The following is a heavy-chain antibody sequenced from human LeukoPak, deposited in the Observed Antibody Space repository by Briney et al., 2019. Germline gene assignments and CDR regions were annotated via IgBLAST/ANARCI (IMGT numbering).Heavy chain of an antibody. CDR2: INPSGGST. Sequence: ASVKVSCKASGYTFTSYYMHWVRQAPGQGLEWMGIINPSGGSTSYAQKFQGRVTMTRDMSTSTVYMELSSLRSEDTAVYYCARFRPSYYYDSSGSGIGAFDIWGQGTMVTVSS. CDR1: GYTFTSYY. V-gene: IGHV1-46*01. J-gene: IGHJ3*02. CDR3: ARFRPSYYYDSSGSGIGAFDI. D-gene: IGHD3-22*01.